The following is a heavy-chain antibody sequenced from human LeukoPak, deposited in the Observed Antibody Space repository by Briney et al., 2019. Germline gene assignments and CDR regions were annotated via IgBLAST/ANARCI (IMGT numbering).Heavy chain of an antibody. V-gene: IGHV4-59*12. CDR1: GGSITNYY. CDR3: ARASSTPRSGYYPFDY. J-gene: IGHJ4*02. CDR2: IYWSGST. D-gene: IGHD3-3*01. Sequence: SETLSLSCTVSGGSITNYYWSWIRQPPGKGLEWLTYIYWSGSTNYNPPLKRRLHIPVETPKNHFFLKHRSVTAGAPARFHCARASSTPRSGYYPFDYGGQGTLVTVSS.